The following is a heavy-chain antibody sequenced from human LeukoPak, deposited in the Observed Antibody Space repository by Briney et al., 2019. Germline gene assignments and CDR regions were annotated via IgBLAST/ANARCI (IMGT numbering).Heavy chain of an antibody. Sequence: GGSLGLSCAASGFTFSSYDMHWVRQATGKGLEWVSAIGTAGDTYYPGSVKGRFTISRENAKNSLYLQMNSLRAGDTAVYYCARARAPSWFDPWGQGTLVTVSS. J-gene: IGHJ5*02. CDR2: IGTAGDT. CDR1: GFTFSSYD. CDR3: ARARAPSWFDP. V-gene: IGHV3-13*01.